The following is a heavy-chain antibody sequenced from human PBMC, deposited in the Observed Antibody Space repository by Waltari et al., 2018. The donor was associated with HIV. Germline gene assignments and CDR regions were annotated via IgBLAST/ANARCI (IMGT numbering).Heavy chain of an antibody. CDR2: IIPILGTA. D-gene: IGHD6-13*01. CDR3: ARAIAAAQGESDY. V-gene: IGHV1-69*01. Sequence: QVQLVQSGAEVKKPGSSVKVSCKASGGTFSSYAISWVRQAHGQGLEWVGGIIPILGTANYAQKVQGRGTITADESTITAYMELSSLRSEDTAVYYCARAIAAAQGESDYWGQGTLVTVSS. CDR1: GGTFSSYA. J-gene: IGHJ4*02.